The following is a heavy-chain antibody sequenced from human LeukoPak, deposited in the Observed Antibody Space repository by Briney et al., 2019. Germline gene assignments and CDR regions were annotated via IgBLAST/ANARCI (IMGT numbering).Heavy chain of an antibody. CDR2: IISIFGTA. CDR3: ARVGYYGDYVFGFDY. J-gene: IGHJ4*02. CDR1: GGTFSSYA. D-gene: IGHD4-17*01. Sequence: ASVNVSFKASGGTFSSYAISWVRQAPGQGLEWMGGIISIFGTANYAQKFQGRVTITADESTSTAYMELSSLRSEDTAVYYCARVGYYGDYVFGFDYWGQGTLVTVSS. V-gene: IGHV1-69*13.